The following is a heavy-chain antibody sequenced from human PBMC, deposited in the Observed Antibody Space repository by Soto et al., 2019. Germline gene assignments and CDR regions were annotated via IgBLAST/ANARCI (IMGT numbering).Heavy chain of an antibody. CDR1: GYTFTSTW. D-gene: IGHD3-22*01. V-gene: IGHV1-46*01. Sequence: ASVKVSCKASGYTFTSTWMHWVRQAPGQGLEWMGIINPYGGAATYAEKFQGRVTMTRDTSTATDYMELSSLRSEDTAMYYCARDRSHSRAYWWLDYWGHGTQVTVS. J-gene: IGHJ5*01. CDR2: INPYGGAA. CDR3: ARDRSHSRAYWWLDY.